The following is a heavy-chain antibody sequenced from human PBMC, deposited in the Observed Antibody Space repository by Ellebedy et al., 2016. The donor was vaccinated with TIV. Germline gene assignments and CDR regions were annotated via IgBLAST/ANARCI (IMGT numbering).Heavy chain of an antibody. CDR1: GGSISSSSYY. CDR3: ARTAIVVVPAVMLPFAYNGMDV. D-gene: IGHD2-2*01. V-gene: IGHV4-39*01. J-gene: IGHJ6*02. CDR2: IYYSGST. Sequence: MPSETLSLTCTVSGGSISSSSYYWGWIRQPPGKGLEWIGSIYYSGSTYYNPSLKSRVTISVDTSKNQFSLKLSSVTAADTAVYYCARTAIVVVPAVMLPFAYNGMDVWGQGTTVTVSS.